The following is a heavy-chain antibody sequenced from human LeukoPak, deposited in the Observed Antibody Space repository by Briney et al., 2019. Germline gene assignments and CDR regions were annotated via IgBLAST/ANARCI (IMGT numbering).Heavy chain of an antibody. J-gene: IGHJ4*02. CDR1: GFTFSSYE. Sequence: GGSLRLSCAASGFTFSSYEMNWIRQAPGKGLEWVSRIYSDGSRTNYADSVKGRFTISRDTAKNSLYLQMNSLRAEDTALYYCARLSGPGSGWTTLDYWGQGTLVTVSS. CDR2: IYSDGSRT. D-gene: IGHD6-19*01. CDR3: ARLSGPGSGWTTLDY. V-gene: IGHV3-74*01.